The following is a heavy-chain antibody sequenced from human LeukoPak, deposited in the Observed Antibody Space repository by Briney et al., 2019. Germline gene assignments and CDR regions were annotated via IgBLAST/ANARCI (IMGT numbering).Heavy chain of an antibody. CDR2: TSYSGST. D-gene: IGHD4-23*01. CDR3: ARYYGGNSNFDY. CDR1: GGSISSGAHY. V-gene: IGHV4-30-4*01. J-gene: IGHJ4*02. Sequence: PSQTLSLTCTVSGGSISSGAHYWSWVRQPPGKGLEWIGYTSYSGSTYYNPSLKSRVTISIDTSKSQFSLKLSSVTAADTAVYYCARYYGGNSNFDYWGQGTLVTVSS.